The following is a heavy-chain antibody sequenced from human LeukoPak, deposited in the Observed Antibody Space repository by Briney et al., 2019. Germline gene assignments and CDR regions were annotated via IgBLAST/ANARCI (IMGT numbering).Heavy chain of an antibody. CDR2: IWYDESNK. CDR3: ANSRGHGSGNL. V-gene: IGHV3-33*06. CDR1: GFTFSSYG. J-gene: IGHJ5*02. D-gene: IGHD3-10*01. Sequence: GGSLRLSCAASGFTFSSYGMHWVRQAPGKGLEWVAVIWYDESNKYYADSVKGRFTISRDNSKNTVYLQMDSLRAEDTAVYYCANSRGHGSGNLWGQGTLVTVSS.